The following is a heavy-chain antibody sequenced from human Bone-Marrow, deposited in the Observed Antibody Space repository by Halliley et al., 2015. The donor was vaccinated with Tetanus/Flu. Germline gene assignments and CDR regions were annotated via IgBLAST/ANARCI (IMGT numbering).Heavy chain of an antibody. V-gene: IGHV3-9*01. J-gene: IGHJ6*02. CDR3: AKEGASKYYNYYYGMDV. D-gene: IGHD1-26*01. CDR2: ISWKSLSI. Sequence: SLRLSCAASGFTFDDYAMHWVRQVPGKGLEWVSGISWKSLSIGCADSVKGRFTISRDNAKKSLYLQMNSLRAEDTALYYCAKEGASKYYNYYYGMDVWGQGTTVTVSS. CDR1: GFTFDDYA.